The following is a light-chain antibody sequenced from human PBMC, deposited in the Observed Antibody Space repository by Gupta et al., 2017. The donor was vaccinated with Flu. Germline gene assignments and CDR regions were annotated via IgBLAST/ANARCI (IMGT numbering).Light chain of an antibody. CDR2: PLS. Sequence: SITTSCTGTSSDVGSYNLCSSYQQYQGKTPALLLSPLSPRPSGVAFRCSGSKSGNTASLTISGLQTEDEADYYCSSYPLFLPLVFGGGTKLTVL. CDR3: SSYPLFLPLV. CDR1: SSDVGSYNL. V-gene: IGLV2-14*02. J-gene: IGLJ2*01.